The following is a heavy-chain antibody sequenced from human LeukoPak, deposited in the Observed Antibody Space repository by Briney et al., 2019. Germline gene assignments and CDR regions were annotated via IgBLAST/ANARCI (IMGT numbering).Heavy chain of an antibody. D-gene: IGHD2-2*01. Sequence: ASVKVTCKASGYTFTSCGISWVRQAPGQGLEGMGWIIAYNGNTDYAQKLQGRVTMTTDTSTSTAYLALRSLRSDDTAVYYCARDTPNIVVVPAANIWFDPWGQGTLVTVSS. CDR2: IIAYNGNT. V-gene: IGHV1-18*01. CDR1: GYTFTSCG. J-gene: IGHJ5*02. CDR3: ARDTPNIVVVPAANIWFDP.